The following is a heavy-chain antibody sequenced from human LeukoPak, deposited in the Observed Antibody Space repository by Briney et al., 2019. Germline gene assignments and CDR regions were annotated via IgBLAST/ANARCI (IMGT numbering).Heavy chain of an antibody. V-gene: IGHV4-59*12. CDR2: IYYSGST. CDR1: GGSISSYY. D-gene: IGHD5-24*01. Sequence: PSETLSLTCTVSGGSISSYYWSWIRQPPGKGLEWIGYIYYSGSTNYNPSLKSRVTISVDTSKNQFSLKLSSVTAADTAVYYCAREMAVAFDIWGQGTMVTVSS. CDR3: AREMAVAFDI. J-gene: IGHJ3*02.